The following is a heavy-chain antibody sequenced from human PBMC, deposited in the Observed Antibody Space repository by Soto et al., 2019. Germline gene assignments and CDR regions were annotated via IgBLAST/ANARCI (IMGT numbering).Heavy chain of an antibody. Sequence: SETLSLTCTVSGGSINSNNYYWAWIRQPPGKGLAWIASIYYDGSTYYNPSLKSRVSISVDTSKNHFSLKLSSATAADTAVYYCAKVVVAATRHTDFDSWGKGTLVTVSS. CDR3: AKVVVAATRHTDFDS. J-gene: IGHJ4*02. CDR1: GGSINSNNYY. V-gene: IGHV4-39*02. CDR2: IYYDGST. D-gene: IGHD2-15*01.